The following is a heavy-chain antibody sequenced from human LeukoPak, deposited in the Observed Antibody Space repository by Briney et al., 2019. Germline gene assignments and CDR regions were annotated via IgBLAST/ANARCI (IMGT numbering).Heavy chain of an antibody. CDR2: IKQDGSEK. CDR1: GFTFSSYW. Sequence: GGSLRLSCAASGFTFSSYWMSWVRQAPGKGLEWVANIKQDGSEKYYVDSVKGRFTISRDNAKNSLYLQMNSLRAEDTAVYYCARDPNPGYGSGSPGYYYYGMDVWGQGTTVTVSS. V-gene: IGHV3-7*01. CDR3: ARDPNPGYGSGSPGYYYYGMDV. J-gene: IGHJ6*02. D-gene: IGHD3-10*01.